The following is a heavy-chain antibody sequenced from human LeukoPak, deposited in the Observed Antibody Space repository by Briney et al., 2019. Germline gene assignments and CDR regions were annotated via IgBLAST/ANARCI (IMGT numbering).Heavy chain of an antibody. CDR1: GGSVSSGSYY. D-gene: IGHD3-10*01. CDR2: IYYSGST. J-gene: IGHJ4*02. Sequence: SETLSLTCTVSGGSVSSGSYYWSWIRQPPGKGLEWIGYIYYSGSTNYNPSLKSRVTISVDTSKNQFSLKLSSVTAADTAVYYCARLVYYGSGSYYYFVYWGQGTLVTVSS. V-gene: IGHV4-61*01. CDR3: ARLVYYGSGSYYYFVY.